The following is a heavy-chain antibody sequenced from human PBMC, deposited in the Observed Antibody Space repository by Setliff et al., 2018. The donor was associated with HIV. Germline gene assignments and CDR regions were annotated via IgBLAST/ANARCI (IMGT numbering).Heavy chain of an antibody. CDR1: GFSLSTSGVG. D-gene: IGHD3-22*01. J-gene: IGHJ4*02. V-gene: IGHV2-5*02. CDR3: AHTQNYYDSSSYFFDY. Sequence: GSGPTLVNPTQTLTLTCTFSGFSLSTSGVGVGWIRQPPGKALEWLALIYWDDDKRYSPSLQSRLTVTKDTSKNQVVLTMTNLDPVDTATYYCAHTQNYYDSSSYFFDYLGQGTLVTVSS. CDR2: IYWDDDK.